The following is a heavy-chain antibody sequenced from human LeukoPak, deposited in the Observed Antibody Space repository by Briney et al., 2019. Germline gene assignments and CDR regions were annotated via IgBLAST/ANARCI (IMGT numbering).Heavy chain of an antibody. D-gene: IGHD3-22*01. CDR3: ARGPYEAWIDAENWFDP. V-gene: IGHV4-59*01. CDR1: GGSISNYY. Sequence: PSETLSLTCTVSGGSISNYYWNWIRQPPGKGLEWIGYIYYTGSTNYNPSLKSRVTMSVDTSKNQFSLKLSSVTAADTAVYYCARGPYEAWIDAENWFDPWGQGTLVTVSS. J-gene: IGHJ5*02. CDR2: IYYTGST.